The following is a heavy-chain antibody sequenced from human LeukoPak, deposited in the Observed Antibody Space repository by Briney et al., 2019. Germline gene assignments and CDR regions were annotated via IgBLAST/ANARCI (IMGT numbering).Heavy chain of an antibody. CDR3: ARGVYIAAAQYAY. CDR2: IYYSGTT. V-gene: IGHV4-59*01. CDR1: GGSISSYY. D-gene: IGHD6-13*01. J-gene: IGHJ4*02. Sequence: SETLSLTCTVSGGSISSYYWSWIRQPPGKGLEWIGYIYYSGTTNYNPSLKSRVTISVDTSKNQFSLKLSSVTAADTAVYYCARGVYIAAAQYAYWGQGTLATVSS.